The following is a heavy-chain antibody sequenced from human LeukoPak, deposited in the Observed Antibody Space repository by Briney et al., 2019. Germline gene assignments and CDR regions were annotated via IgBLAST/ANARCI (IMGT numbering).Heavy chain of an antibody. Sequence: ASVKVSCKASGYTFTSYDFNWVRQATGQRPEWMGWMSPNSGDTGYAQKFQDRVTMIRNTSISTAYMELSSLRSDDTAVYYCARGPPNWGYDYWGPGTLVTVSS. J-gene: IGHJ4*02. V-gene: IGHV1-8*01. CDR2: MSPNSGDT. D-gene: IGHD7-27*01. CDR3: ARGPPNWGYDY. CDR1: GYTFTSYD.